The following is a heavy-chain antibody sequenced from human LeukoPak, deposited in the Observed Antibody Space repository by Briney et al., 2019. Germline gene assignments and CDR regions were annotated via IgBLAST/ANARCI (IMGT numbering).Heavy chain of an antibody. V-gene: IGHV4-34*01. J-gene: IGHJ2*01. CDR1: GGSFSGYY. CDR2: INHSGST. CDR3: ASQNVVVPDWYFDL. Sequence: SETLSLTCAVYGGSFSGYYWSWLRQPPGKGLEWFGEINHSGSTNYNPSLKRRVTISVGTSKNQFSLKLSSVTAADTAVYYCASQNVVVPDWYFDLWGRGTLVTVSS. D-gene: IGHD2-15*01.